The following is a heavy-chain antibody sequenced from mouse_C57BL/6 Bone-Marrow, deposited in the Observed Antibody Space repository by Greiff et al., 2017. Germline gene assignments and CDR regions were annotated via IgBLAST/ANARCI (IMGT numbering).Heavy chain of an antibody. D-gene: IGHD2-4*01. CDR3: ARFGGLRPFDY. V-gene: IGHV1-80*01. CDR2: IYPGDGDT. J-gene: IGHJ2*01. Sequence: QVQLKESGAELVKPGASVKISCKASGYAFSSYWMNWVKQRPGKGLEWIGQIYPGDGDTNYNGKFKGKATLTADKSSSTAYMQLSSLTSEDSAVYFCARFGGLRPFDYWGQGTTLTVSS. CDR1: GYAFSSYW.